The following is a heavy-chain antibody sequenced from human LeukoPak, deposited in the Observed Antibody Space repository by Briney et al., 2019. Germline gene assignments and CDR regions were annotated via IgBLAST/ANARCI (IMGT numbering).Heavy chain of an antibody. V-gene: IGHV3-30*18. CDR3: AKGLYYPNDAFDI. CDR2: ISYDGSNK. D-gene: IGHD2-8*01. Sequence: GGSLRLSCAASGFTFSSYGMHWVRQAPGKGLEWVAVISYDGSNKYYADSVKGRFTISRDNSKNTLYLQMNSLRAEDTAVHYCAKGLYYPNDAFDIWGQGTMVTVSS. J-gene: IGHJ3*02. CDR1: GFTFSSYG.